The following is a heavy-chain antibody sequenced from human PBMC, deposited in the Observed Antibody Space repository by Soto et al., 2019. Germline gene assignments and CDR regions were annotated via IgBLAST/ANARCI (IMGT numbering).Heavy chain of an antibody. V-gene: IGHV1-69*04. J-gene: IGHJ4*02. D-gene: IGHD2-2*01. Sequence: GASVKVSCKASGGTFSSYTISWVRQAPGQGLEWMGRIIPILGIANYAQKFQGRVTITADKSTSTAYMELSSLRPEDTAVYYCARDPLEPAAILFRSDYWGQGTLVTVSS. CDR2: IIPILGIA. CDR3: ARDPLEPAAILFRSDY. CDR1: GGTFSSYT.